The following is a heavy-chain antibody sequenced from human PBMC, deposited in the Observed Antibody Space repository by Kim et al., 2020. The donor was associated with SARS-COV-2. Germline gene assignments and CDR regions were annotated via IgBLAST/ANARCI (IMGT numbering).Heavy chain of an antibody. CDR2: LSYAGETK. V-gene: IGHV3-30*04. CDR3: ARAFHYGSGGNYSSGGMDV. D-gene: IGHD3-10*01. Sequence: GGSLRLSCAASGFSFSTYAMVWVRQAPGKGLEWVAALSYAGETKYYADSVKGRFTVSRDNSKNTLYLQMSSLRAEDTAVYYCARAFHYGSGGNYSSGGMDVWGQGTTVTVSS. CDR1: GFSFSTYA. J-gene: IGHJ6*02.